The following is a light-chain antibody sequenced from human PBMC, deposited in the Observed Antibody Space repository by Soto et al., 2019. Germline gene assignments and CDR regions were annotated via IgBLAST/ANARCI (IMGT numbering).Light chain of an antibody. J-gene: IGKJ2*01. V-gene: IGKV1D-13*01. CDR3: QQFNNYSYT. CDR1: QGISSA. CDR2: DAS. Sequence: AIQLTQSPSSLSASVGDRVTITCRASQGISSALAWYQQKPGKAPKLLIYDASSLESGVPSRFSGSGSGTDFTLTISSLQPEDFAAYYCQQFNNYSYTFGQGTKLEIK.